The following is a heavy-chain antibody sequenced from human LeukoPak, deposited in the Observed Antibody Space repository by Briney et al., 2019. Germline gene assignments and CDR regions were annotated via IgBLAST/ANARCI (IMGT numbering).Heavy chain of an antibody. CDR1: GYTFTSYA. J-gene: IGHJ4*02. Sequence: GASVKVSCKASGYTFTSYAMNWVRQAPGQGLEWMGWINTNTGNPTYAQGFTGRFVFSLDTSVSTAYLQISSLKAEDTAVYYCARDVSIWWAAGTGYFDYWGQGTLVTVSS. D-gene: IGHD6-13*01. V-gene: IGHV7-4-1*02. CDR2: INTNTGNP. CDR3: ARDVSIWWAAGTGYFDY.